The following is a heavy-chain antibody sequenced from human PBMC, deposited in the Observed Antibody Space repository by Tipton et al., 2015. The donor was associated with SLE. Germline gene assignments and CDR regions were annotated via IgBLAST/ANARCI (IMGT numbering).Heavy chain of an antibody. V-gene: IGHV4-38-2*02. J-gene: IGHJ4*02. CDR1: GGSISSHY. CDR2: IYHSGST. D-gene: IGHD4-17*01. Sequence: TLSLTCTVSGGSISSHYWSWIRQPPGKGLEWIGSIYHSGSTYYNPSLKSRVTISVDTSKNQFSLNLNSVTAADTAVYYCARENGDFYYFDYWGQGTLVTVSS. CDR3: ARENGDFYYFDY.